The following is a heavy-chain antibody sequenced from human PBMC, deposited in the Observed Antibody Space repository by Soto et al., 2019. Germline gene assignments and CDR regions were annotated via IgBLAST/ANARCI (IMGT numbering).Heavy chain of an antibody. CDR3: ATDTIVVVITTHFDY. CDR2: ISCGGSSK. V-gene: IGHV3-30*03. CDR1: GFTFSSYG. D-gene: IGHD3-22*01. J-gene: IGHJ4*02. Sequence: GGSLRLSCAASGFTFSSYGMHWVRQAPGKGLEWVAVISCGGSSKYYADSVKGRFTISRDNSKNTLYLQMNSLRAEDTAVYYCATDTIVVVITTHFDYWGQGTLVTVSS.